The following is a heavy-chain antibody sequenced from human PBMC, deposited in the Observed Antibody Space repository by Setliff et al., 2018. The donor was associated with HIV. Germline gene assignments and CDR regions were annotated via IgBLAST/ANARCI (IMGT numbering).Heavy chain of an antibody. J-gene: IGHJ4*02. Sequence: PGGSLRLSCAASGFTFSSYWMNWVRQAPGKGLEWVANIKQDGREKYYVDSVKGRFTISRDNAKNSLYLQMNSLRAEDTAVYYCARRAYCSSTTCFDFWGQGTLVTVSS. V-gene: IGHV3-7*01. D-gene: IGHD2-2*01. CDR1: GFTFSSYW. CDR2: IKQDGREK. CDR3: ARRAYCSSTTCFDF.